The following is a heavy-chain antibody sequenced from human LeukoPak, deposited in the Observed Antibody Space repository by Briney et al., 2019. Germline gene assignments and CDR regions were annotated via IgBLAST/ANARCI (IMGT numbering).Heavy chain of an antibody. CDR1: RFTFSSYS. J-gene: IGHJ4*02. D-gene: IGHD5-12*01. CDR3: ARAPKGWIVTAISFDY. V-gene: IGHV3-21*01. CDR2: ISSSSSDI. Sequence: PGGSLRLSCAASRFTFSSYSMNWVRQAPGKGLEGVSPISSSSSDISYADSVKGRFTLSRDNAKSSLLLQMNSLRAEATAVYYCARAPKGWIVTAISFDYWGQGALVTVSS.